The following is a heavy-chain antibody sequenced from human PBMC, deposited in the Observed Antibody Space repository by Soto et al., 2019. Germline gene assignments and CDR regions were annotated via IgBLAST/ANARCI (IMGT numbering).Heavy chain of an antibody. D-gene: IGHD2-2*01. CDR3: ARRIGYCSSTSCPAWFDT. CDR2: IYPGDSDT. CDR1: GYSFTSYW. J-gene: IGHJ5*02. Sequence: XESLKISQKGSGYSFTSYWLGWVRQMPGKGLEWMGIIYPGDSDTRYSPSFQGQVTISADKSISTAYLQWSSLKASDTAMYYCARRIGYCSSTSCPAWFDTWGQGTLVTVSS. V-gene: IGHV5-51*01.